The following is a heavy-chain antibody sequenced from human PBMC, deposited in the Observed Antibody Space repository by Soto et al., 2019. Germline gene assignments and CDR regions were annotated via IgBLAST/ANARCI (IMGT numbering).Heavy chain of an antibody. Sequence: PGGSLRLSCAASGFTFSTYTMTWVRQAPGKGPEWVSSIGGSDGGIYYADSVKGRFTISRDNSHNTLYLQVHSLTAEDTAVYYCAKDRRAGGNSAFYFDFWGQGAQVTVSS. CDR1: GFTFSTYT. V-gene: IGHV3-23*01. D-gene: IGHD3-16*01. CDR3: AKDRRAGGNSAFYFDF. CDR2: IGGSDGGI. J-gene: IGHJ4*02.